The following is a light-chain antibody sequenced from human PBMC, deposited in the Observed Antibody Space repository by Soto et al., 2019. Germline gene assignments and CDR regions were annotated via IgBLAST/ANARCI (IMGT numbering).Light chain of an antibody. J-gene: IGLJ2*01. CDR3: AAWDDSLNGVV. CDR2: TNN. V-gene: IGLV1-44*01. Sequence: QLVLTQPPSASGTPGQRVTISCSGSSSNIGSQTVHWYQQLPGTAPKLLIYTNNQRPSGVPDRFSGSKSGTSASLAISGLQSEDEAAYYCAAWDDSLNGVVFGGGTKVTVL. CDR1: SSNIGSQT.